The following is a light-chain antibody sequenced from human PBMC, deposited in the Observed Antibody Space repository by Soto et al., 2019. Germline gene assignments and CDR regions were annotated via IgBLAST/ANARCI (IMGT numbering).Light chain of an antibody. J-gene: IGLJ2*01. V-gene: IGLV2-8*01. CDR1: SSDGGGYNY. Sequence: QSALTQPPSASGSPGQSVTISCTGNSSDGGGYNYVSWYQQHPGKAPKLMIYEVIKRPSGVPDRLAGSKSGNTASLTVSGLQAEDEADYYCSSYAGSNNYVFGGGTKLTVL. CDR2: EVI. CDR3: SSYAGSNNYV.